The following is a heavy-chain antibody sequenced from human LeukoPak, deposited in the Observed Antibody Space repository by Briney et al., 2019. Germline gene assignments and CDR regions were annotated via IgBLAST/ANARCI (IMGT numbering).Heavy chain of an antibody. D-gene: IGHD2-15*01. V-gene: IGHV3-7*01. CDR3: AREQCSGNSCYYY. J-gene: IGHJ4*02. Sequence: GGSLRLSCAASGFTFSSYAMSWVRQAPGKGLEWVANINQDGSEKNYVDSVKGRFTISRDGAKNSLYLQMNSLRAEDAAVYYCAREQCSGNSCYYYWGQGTLVTVSS. CDR2: INQDGSEK. CDR1: GFTFSSYA.